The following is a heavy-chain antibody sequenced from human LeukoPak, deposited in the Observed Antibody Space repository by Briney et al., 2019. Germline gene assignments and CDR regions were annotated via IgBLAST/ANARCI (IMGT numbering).Heavy chain of an antibody. CDR2: VYSSGGT. J-gene: IGHJ4*02. V-gene: IGHV4-4*07. CDR3: ARDGPGVVIATPYFDY. D-gene: IGHD2-21*01. CDR1: GASISSYY. Sequence: SETLSLTCTVSGASISSYYWSWIRQPAGKGLEWIGRVYSSGGTNYNPSLKSRVTMSVDTSKNQFSLKLSSVTAADTAVYYCARDGPGVVIATPYFDYWGQGTLVTVSS.